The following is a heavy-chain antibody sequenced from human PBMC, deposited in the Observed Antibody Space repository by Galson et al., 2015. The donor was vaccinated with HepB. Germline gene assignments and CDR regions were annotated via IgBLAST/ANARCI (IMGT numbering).Heavy chain of an antibody. J-gene: IGHJ4*02. D-gene: IGHD4-17*01. V-gene: IGHV3-23*01. CDR1: GFTFSHHA. CDR2: ITGAAGSM. CDR3: AKGLLPLDYGTFYFDS. Sequence: SLRLSCAASGFTFSHHAMTWVRQAPGKGLEWVSTITGAAGSMFYADSVKGRFTISRDNSENTMFLQMSSLRVEDTATYFCAKGLLPLDYGTFYFDSWGQGILVTVSS.